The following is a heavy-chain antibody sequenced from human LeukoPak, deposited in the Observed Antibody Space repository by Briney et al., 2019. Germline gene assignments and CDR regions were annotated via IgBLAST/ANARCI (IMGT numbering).Heavy chain of an antibody. Sequence: AGGSLRLSRAASGMTFSNHWMHWVRQVPGKGLVWVSLIKTDGRTTIYADSVKGRFTISRDNGKSTLYLQMNSLRAEDTAIYYCTTGPSYGYEWWGQGTVVTVSS. V-gene: IGHV3-74*01. D-gene: IGHD3-16*01. J-gene: IGHJ4*02. CDR2: IKTDGRTT. CDR1: GMTFSNHW. CDR3: TTGPSYGYEW.